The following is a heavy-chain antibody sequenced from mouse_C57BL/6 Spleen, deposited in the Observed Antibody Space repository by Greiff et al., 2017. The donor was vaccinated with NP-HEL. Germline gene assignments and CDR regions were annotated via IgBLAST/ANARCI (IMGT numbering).Heavy chain of an antibody. CDR3: ARWDYYGSSYNFDY. D-gene: IGHD1-1*01. CDR1: GYTFTSYG. Sequence: VQLQQSGAELARPGASVKLSCKASGYTFTSYGISWVKQRTGQGLEWIGEIYPRSGNTYYNEKFKGKATLTADKSSSTAYMELRSLTSEDSAVDYCARWDYYGSSYNFDYWGQGTTLTVSS. J-gene: IGHJ2*01. CDR2: IYPRSGNT. V-gene: IGHV1-81*01.